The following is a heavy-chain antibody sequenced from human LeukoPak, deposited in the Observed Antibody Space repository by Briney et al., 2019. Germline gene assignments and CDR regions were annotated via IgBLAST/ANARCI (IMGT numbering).Heavy chain of an antibody. CDR3: ARDRGYTSFDY. D-gene: IGHD5-18*01. J-gene: IGHJ4*02. V-gene: IGHV3-7*01. Sequence: PGGSLRLSCVGYGFSFSNSWMNWVRQAPGKGLEWVASTHPDGSEKFYVDSVKGRFTISRDNAKDSLYLQMNSLRAEDTAVYYCARDRGYTSFDYWGQGTLSPSPQ. CDR1: GFSFSNSW. CDR2: THPDGSEK.